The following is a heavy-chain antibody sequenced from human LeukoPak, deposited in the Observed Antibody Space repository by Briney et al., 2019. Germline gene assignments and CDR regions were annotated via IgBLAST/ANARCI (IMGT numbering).Heavy chain of an antibody. J-gene: IGHJ4*02. V-gene: IGHV2-70*11. D-gene: IGHD3-22*01. CDR3: VRSYYYDSSGYFFGY. Sequence: SGPALVKPTQTLTLTCTFSGFSLSTSGMCVSWIRQPPGKALEWLARVDWDDDKYYSTSPKTRLTISKDTSKSQVVLTMTNMDPVDTATYYCVRSYYYDSSGYFFGYWGQGTLVTVSS. CDR2: VDWDDDK. CDR1: GFSLSTSGMC.